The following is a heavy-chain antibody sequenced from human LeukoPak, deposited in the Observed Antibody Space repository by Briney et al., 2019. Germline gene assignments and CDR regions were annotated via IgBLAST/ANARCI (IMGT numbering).Heavy chain of an antibody. CDR3: ARDRSTVYDILNGYYMGSGAFDI. CDR1: GYTFTSYG. CDR2: IDPSGGTT. Sequence: ASVKVSCKASGYTFTSYGISWVRQAPGQGLEWMGIIDPSGGTTSYAQKFQGRVTMTRDMSTTTLYMELSSPRSDDTAVYYCARDRSTVYDILNGYYMGSGAFDIWGQGTMVTVSS. J-gene: IGHJ3*02. D-gene: IGHD3-9*01. V-gene: IGHV1-46*01.